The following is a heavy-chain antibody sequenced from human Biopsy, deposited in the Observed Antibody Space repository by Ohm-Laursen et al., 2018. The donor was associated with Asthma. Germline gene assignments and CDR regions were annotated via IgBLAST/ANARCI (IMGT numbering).Heavy chain of an antibody. CDR2: VSWNSGSI. Sequence: SLRLSCSAFGFTFDDYAMHWVRQAPGKGLEWVSGVSWNSGSIDYADSVKGRFAISRDNAKNSLYLQMNSLRGADTALYYCVKDIRLQLWGFDSWGQGTLVTVSS. CDR3: VKDIRLQLWGFDS. D-gene: IGHD6-13*01. V-gene: IGHV3-9*01. CDR1: GFTFDDYA. J-gene: IGHJ4*02.